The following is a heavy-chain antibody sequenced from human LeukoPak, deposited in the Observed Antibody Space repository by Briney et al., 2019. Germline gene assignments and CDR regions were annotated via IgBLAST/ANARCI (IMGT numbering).Heavy chain of an antibody. CDR3: ARQGASGTYPRS. D-gene: IGHD3-10*01. CDR1: GFTFTTYW. Sequence: SGGSLRLSCAASGFTFTTYWMTWVRQAPGKGLEWVANINQDGSEKFYVDSVKGRFTISRDNAKNSLYLQMNSLGAEDTAVYYCARQGASGTYPRSWGQGILVTVSS. CDR2: INQDGSEK. J-gene: IGHJ5*02. V-gene: IGHV3-7*01.